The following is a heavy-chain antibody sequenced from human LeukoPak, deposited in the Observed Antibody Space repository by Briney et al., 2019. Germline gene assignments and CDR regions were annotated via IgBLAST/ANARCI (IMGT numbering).Heavy chain of an antibody. CDR2: IIPILGIA. Sequence: ASVKVSCKASGGTFSSYAISWVRQAPGQGLEWMGRIIPILGIANYAQKFQGRVTITADKSTSTAYMELSSLRSEDTAVYYCAGSRLGDALPFDYWGQGTLVTVSS. CDR3: AGSRLGDALPFDY. J-gene: IGHJ4*02. CDR1: GGTFSSYA. D-gene: IGHD3-16*01. V-gene: IGHV1-69*04.